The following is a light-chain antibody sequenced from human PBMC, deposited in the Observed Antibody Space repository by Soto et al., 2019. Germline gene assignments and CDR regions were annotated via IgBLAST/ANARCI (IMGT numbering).Light chain of an antibody. CDR3: QQYGSSPPYT. Sequence: EIVLTQSPGTLSLSPGERVTLSCRASQSVSSSYLAWYQQKPGQAPRLLIYGASSRATGIPDKFSGGGSGTDFTLTISRLEPEDFAVYYCQQYGSSPPYTFGQGTRLEI. V-gene: IGKV3-20*01. CDR2: GAS. J-gene: IGKJ5*01. CDR1: QSVSSSY.